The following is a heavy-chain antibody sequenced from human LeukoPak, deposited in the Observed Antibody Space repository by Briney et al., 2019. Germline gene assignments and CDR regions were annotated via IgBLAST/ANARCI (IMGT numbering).Heavy chain of an antibody. CDR3: ARGENSKTYPVSGY. Sequence: GKSLRLSCAASGFTFSSYGMHWVRQAPGKGLEWVAVISYDGSSKCYIDSVKGRFTISRDNSKNTLYLQMNSLRAEDTAVYYCARGENSKTYPVSGYWGQGTLVTVSS. J-gene: IGHJ4*02. CDR2: ISYDGSSK. V-gene: IGHV3-30*03. CDR1: GFTFSSYG. D-gene: IGHD2/OR15-2a*01.